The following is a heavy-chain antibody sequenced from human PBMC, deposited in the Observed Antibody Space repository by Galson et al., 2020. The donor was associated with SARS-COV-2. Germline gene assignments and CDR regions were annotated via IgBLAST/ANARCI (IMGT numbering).Heavy chain of an antibody. CDR2: IYHRGNS. J-gene: IGHJ5*02. Sequence: SEPLSLTCAVSGDSISSNYWWNWVRQPPGKGLEWIGKIYHRGNSIHNPSLESRVTISIDKSRNQFSLRLNSVTAADTAVYYCARSDTLQRDLTIDLWGQGTLVTVSS. CDR3: ARSDTLQRDLTIDL. CDR1: GDSISSNYW. V-gene: IGHV4-4*02.